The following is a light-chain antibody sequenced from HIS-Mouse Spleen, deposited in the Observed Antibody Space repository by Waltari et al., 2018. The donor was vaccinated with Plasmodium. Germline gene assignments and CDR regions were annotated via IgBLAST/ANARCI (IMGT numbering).Light chain of an antibody. J-gene: IGLJ2*01. V-gene: IGLV2-14*03. Sequence: QSALTQPAPVAGSPGQSITTPCPGTSSDVGRYNYVSWYQQHPGKAPKLMIYDVSNRPSGFSNRFSGSKSGNTASLTISGLQAEDEADYYCSSYTSSSTLVFGGGTKLTVL. CDR3: SSYTSSSTLV. CDR2: DVS. CDR1: SSDVGRYNY.